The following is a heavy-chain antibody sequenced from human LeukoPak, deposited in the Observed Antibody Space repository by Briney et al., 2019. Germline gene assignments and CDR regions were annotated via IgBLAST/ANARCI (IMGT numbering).Heavy chain of an antibody. Sequence: SQTLSLTCAISGDSVSSNSAAWNWIRQSPSRGLEWLGRTYYRSKWYNDYAVSVKSRITINPDTSKNQFSLQLNSVTPEDTAVYYCARGKFQTYYYGSGTRKYSWFDPWGQGTLVTVSS. V-gene: IGHV6-1*01. CDR3: ARGKFQTYYYGSGTRKYSWFDP. CDR1: GDSVSSNSAA. D-gene: IGHD3-10*01. CDR2: TYYRSKWYN. J-gene: IGHJ5*02.